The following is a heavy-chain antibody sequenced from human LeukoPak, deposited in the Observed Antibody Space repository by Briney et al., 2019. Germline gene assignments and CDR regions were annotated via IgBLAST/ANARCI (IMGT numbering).Heavy chain of an antibody. CDR1: GGSISSGDYY. CDR3: ATHPGYGDRSSDY. V-gene: IGHV4-30-4*01. J-gene: IGHJ4*02. CDR2: IYYSGST. Sequence: PSQTLSLTCTVSGGSISSGDYYWSWIRQTPGKGLEWIGYIYYSGSTYYNPSLRSRVTISVDTSKNQFSLKLSSVTAADTAVYYCATHPGYGDRSSDYWGQGTLVTVSS. D-gene: IGHD2-21*02.